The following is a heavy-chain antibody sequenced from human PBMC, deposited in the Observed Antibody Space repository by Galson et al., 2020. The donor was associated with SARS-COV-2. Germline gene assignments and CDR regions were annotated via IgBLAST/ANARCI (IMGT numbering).Heavy chain of an antibody. J-gene: IGHJ3*02. V-gene: IGHV4-30-2*01. Sequence: SATLSLTCAVSGTSISSGSYSWNWIRQPPGKGLEWLGYIPHTGGTYYNPSLKSRVTISGDRSKNQFSLRLSSVTAADTAVYYCARLHYGEYAPEAFDIWGPGTRVTVAS. CDR3: ARLHYGEYAPEAFDI. D-gene: IGHD4-17*01. CDR2: IPHTGGT. CDR1: GTSISSGSYS.